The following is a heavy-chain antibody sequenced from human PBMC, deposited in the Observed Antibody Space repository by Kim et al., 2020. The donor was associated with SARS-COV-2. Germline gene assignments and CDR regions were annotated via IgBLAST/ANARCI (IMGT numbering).Heavy chain of an antibody. CDR3: AGQVDRDFNEVTWFNS. Sequence: PSLKTRVTVSFDTSKNQFSLNLNSVTAADTAVYYCAGQVDRDFNEVTWFNSWGQGTLVTVSS. V-gene: IGHV4-39*01. D-gene: IGHD4-4*01. J-gene: IGHJ5*01.